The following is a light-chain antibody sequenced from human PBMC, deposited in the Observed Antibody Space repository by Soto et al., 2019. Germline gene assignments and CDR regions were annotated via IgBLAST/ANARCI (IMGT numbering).Light chain of an antibody. CDR3: SLKTSSATWV. CDR2: QVS. Sequence: QSALTQPPSVSGSPGQSVTISCTGTRSDVGNYDLVSWYQQPPGTAPKLLIYQVSNRPSGVPDRFSGSKSGNTASLTISGLQAEDEADYYCSLKTSSATWVFGGGTKSPS. J-gene: IGLJ3*02. V-gene: IGLV2-18*01. CDR1: RSDVGNYDL.